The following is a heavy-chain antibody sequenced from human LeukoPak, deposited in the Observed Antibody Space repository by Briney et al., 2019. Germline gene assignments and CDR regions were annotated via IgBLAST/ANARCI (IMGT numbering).Heavy chain of an antibody. D-gene: IGHD5-18*01. J-gene: IGHJ4*02. Sequence: SETLSLTCAVYGGSFSGYYWSWIRQPPGKGLEWIGYIYYSGSTNYNPSLKSRVTISVDTSKNQFSLKLSSVTAADTAVYYCARSGYSYGHHDYWGQGTLVTVSS. CDR3: ARSGYSYGHHDY. V-gene: IGHV4-59*08. CDR1: GGSFSGYY. CDR2: IYYSGST.